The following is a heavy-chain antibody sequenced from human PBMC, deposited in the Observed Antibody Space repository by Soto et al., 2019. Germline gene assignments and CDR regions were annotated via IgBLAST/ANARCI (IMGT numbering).Heavy chain of an antibody. J-gene: IGHJ6*02. CDR1: GGTFSSYA. Sequence: QVQLVQSGAEVKKPGSSVKVSCKASGGTFSSYAISWVRQAPGQGLEWMGGIIPIFGTANYAQKFQGRVTITADESTSTAYMELSSLRSEDTVVYYCARYSSSSRRVGYYYYYYGMDVWGQGTTVTVSS. CDR2: IIPIFGTA. CDR3: ARYSSSSRRVGYYYYYYGMDV. D-gene: IGHD6-6*01. V-gene: IGHV1-69*01.